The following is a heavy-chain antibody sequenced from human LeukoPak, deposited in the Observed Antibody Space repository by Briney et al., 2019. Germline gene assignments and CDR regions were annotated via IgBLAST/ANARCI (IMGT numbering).Heavy chain of an antibody. V-gene: IGHV3-23*01. CDR2: ISDSGDST. CDR3: AKDKDNVMDPNLDN. CDR1: IFTFSSYA. Sequence: GGSLRLSCAASIFTFSSYAMSWVRQAPGKGLEWVSGISDSGDSTYYADSVKGRFTISRDNSKNTLYLQMNSLRAEDTAVYYCAKDKDNVMDPNLDNWGQGTQVTVSS. J-gene: IGHJ4*02. D-gene: IGHD3-16*01.